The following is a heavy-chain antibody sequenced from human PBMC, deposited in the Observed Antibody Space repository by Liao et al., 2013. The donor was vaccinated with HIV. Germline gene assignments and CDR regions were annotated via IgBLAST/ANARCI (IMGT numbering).Heavy chain of an antibody. V-gene: IGHV4-30-2*01. Sequence: QLQLQESGSGLVKPSQTLSLTCAVSGGSISSDDYSWSWIRQPPGKGLEWIGYIYHSGSTFYNPSLKSRVTMSVDTSKNQFSLKLSSVTAADTAVYYCARGTIFGPDYWGQGTLVTVSS. D-gene: IGHD3-3*01. CDR2: IYHSGST. J-gene: IGHJ4*02. CDR1: GGSISSDDYS. CDR3: ARGTIFGPDY.